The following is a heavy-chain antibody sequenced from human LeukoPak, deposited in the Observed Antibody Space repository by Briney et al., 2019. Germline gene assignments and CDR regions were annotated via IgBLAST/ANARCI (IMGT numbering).Heavy chain of an antibody. CDR2: ISDSGVST. V-gene: IGHV3-23*01. CDR3: AKRLYDSSGHFDY. D-gene: IGHD3-22*01. CDR1: GFTFGSFG. J-gene: IGHJ4*02. Sequence: GGSLRLSCAASGFTFGSFGMTWVRQGPGKGLECVSVISDSGVSTNYADSVKGRFTISRDNSKNTLYLQMSSLRAEDTAVYYCAKRLYDSSGHFDYWGQGTLVTVSS.